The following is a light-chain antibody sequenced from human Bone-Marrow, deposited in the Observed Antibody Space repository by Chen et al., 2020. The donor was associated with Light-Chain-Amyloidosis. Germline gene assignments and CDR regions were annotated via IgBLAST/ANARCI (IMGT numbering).Light chain of an antibody. CDR2: GAS. CDR1: QSVNNN. J-gene: IGKJ1*01. CDR3: QQYNNWPPWT. V-gene: IGKV3-15*01. Sequence: EIVMTQSPATLSVSPGERATLSCRASQSVNNNLAWYQQKPGQAPRLIIYGASTRATGIPARFSGSGSGTEFTLTISSLQSEDFAVYYCQQYNNWPPWTFGQGTKVEIK.